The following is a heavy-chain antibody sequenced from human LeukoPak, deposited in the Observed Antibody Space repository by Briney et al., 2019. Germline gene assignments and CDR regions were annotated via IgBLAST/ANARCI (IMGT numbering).Heavy chain of an antibody. D-gene: IGHD3-10*01. V-gene: IGHV3-9*01. CDR1: GFTFDDYA. CDR2: ISWNSGSL. CDR3: ARVPSGGPPDF. J-gene: IGHJ4*02. Sequence: GGSLRLSCAASGFTFDDYAMHWVRQAPGKGLEWVSGISWNSGSLDYADSVKGRFTISRDNAKNSAYLQMNSLRTEDTAFYYCARVPSGGPPDFWGQGTLVTVSS.